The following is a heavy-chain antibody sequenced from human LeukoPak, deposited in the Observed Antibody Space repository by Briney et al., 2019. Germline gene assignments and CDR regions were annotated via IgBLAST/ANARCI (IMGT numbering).Heavy chain of an antibody. CDR2: IYFRGST. J-gene: IGHJ4*02. D-gene: IGHD5-18*01. CDR1: GGYIGSFY. V-gene: IGHV4-59*01. CDR3: ARGAVDTSVDY. Sequence: PSETLSLTCTVSGGYIGSFYWSWIRQPPGKGLEWIGFIYFRGSTNYNPSLKSRVTISVDTSKNQFSLKLISVTAADTAVYYCARGAVDTSVDYWGQGTQVTVSS.